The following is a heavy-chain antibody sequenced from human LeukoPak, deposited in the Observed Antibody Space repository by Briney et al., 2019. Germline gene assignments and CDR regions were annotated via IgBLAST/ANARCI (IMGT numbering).Heavy chain of an antibody. CDR1: GFTFSDYY. V-gene: IGHV3-11*04. Sequence: GGSLRLSCAASGFTFSDYYMSWIRQAPGKGLEWVSYISSISSSGSTKYYADSVKGRFTISRDNTKNSLYLQMNSLRDDDTALYYCTRGGRSGSDNWGQGTLVTVSS. CDR3: TRGGRSGSDN. J-gene: IGHJ4*02. D-gene: IGHD3-10*01. CDR2: ISSISSSGSTK.